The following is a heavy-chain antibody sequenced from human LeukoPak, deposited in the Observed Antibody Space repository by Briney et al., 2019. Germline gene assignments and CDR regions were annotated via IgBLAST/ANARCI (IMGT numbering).Heavy chain of an antibody. CDR3: AAGIMRLGELSFQRDY. CDR1: GFTFTSSA. CDR2: IVVGSGNT. J-gene: IGHJ4*02. V-gene: IGHV1-58*02. D-gene: IGHD3-16*02. Sequence: ASVKVSCKASGFTFTSSAMQWVRQARGQRLEWIGWIVVGSGNTNYAQKFQERVTITRDMSTSTAYMELSSLRSEDTAVYYCAAGIMRLGELSFQRDYWGQGTLVTVSS.